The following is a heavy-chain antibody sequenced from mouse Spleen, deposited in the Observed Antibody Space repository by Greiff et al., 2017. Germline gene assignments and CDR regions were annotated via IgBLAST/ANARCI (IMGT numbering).Heavy chain of an antibody. Sequence: EVQGVESGGGLVKPGGSLKLSCAASGFTFSSYAMSWVRQTPEKRLEWVATISSGGSYTYYPDSVKGRFTISRDNAKNTLYLQMSSLRSEDTAMYYCARQRNWENDWYFDVWGAGTTVTVSS. D-gene: IGHD4-1*01. V-gene: IGHV5-9-3*01. CDR3: ARQRNWENDWYFDV. J-gene: IGHJ1*01. CDR2: ISSGGSYT. CDR1: GFTFSSYA.